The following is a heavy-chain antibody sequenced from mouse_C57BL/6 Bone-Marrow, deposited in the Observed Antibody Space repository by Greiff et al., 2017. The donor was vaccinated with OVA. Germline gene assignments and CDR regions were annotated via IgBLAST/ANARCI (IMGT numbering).Heavy chain of an antibody. CDR3: ARDYYGTSFAY. D-gene: IGHD1-1*01. CDR2: IYPRSGNT. J-gene: IGHJ3*01. CDR1: GYTFTSYG. Sequence: VQLQQSGAELARPGASVKLSCKASGYTFTSYGINWVKQRTGQGLEWIGEIYPRSGNTYYNEKFKGKATLTADKSSSTAYMELRSLTSEDSAVYFCARDYYGTSFAYWGQGTLVTVSA. V-gene: IGHV1-81*01.